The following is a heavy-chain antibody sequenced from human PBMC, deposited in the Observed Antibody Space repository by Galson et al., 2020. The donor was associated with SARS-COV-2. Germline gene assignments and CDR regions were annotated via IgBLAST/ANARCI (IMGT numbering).Heavy chain of an antibody. J-gene: IGHJ4*02. D-gene: IGHD6-13*01. CDR2: INHSGST. CDR3: TRAEYSSSWFGEKKYFDY. V-gene: IGHV4-34*01. CDR1: GGSFSGYY. Sequence: ETSETLSLTCAVYGGSFSGYYWSWIRQPPGKGLEWIGEINHSGSTNYNPSLKSRVTISVDTSKNQFSLKLSSVTAADTAVYYCTRAEYSSSWFGEKKYFDYWGQGTLVTVSS.